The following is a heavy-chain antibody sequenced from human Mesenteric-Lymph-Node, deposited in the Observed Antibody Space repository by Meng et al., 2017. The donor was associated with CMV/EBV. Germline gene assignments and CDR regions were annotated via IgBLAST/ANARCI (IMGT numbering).Heavy chain of an antibody. J-gene: IGHJ6*02. CDR2: INPNSGGT. V-gene: IGHV1-2*02. CDR3: ARDLRVATITDYYYYGMDV. CDR1: GYTFTSSD. D-gene: IGHD5-12*01. Sequence: ASVKVSCKASGYTFTSSDINWVRQATGQGLEWMGWINPNSGGTNYAQKFQGRVTMTRDTSISTAYMELSRLRSDDTAVYYCARDLRVATITDYYYYGMDVWGQGTTVTVSS.